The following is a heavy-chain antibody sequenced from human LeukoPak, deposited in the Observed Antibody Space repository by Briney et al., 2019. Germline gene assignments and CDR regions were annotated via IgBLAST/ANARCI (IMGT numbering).Heavy chain of an antibody. V-gene: IGHV4-39*01. D-gene: IGHD3-16*02. CDR2: IYYSGST. J-gene: IGHJ4*02. Sequence: PPETLSLTCTVSGGSISSSSYYWGWIRQPPGKGLEWIGSIYYSGSTYYNPSLKSRVTISVDTSKNQFSLKLSSVTAADTAVYYCARRIMITFGGVIATRFDYWGQGTLVTVSS. CDR3: ARRIMITFGGVIATRFDY. CDR1: GGSISSSSYY.